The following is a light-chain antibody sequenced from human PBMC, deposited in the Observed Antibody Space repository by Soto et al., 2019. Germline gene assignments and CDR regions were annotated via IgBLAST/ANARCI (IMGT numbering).Light chain of an antibody. CDR2: AAS. V-gene: IGKV1-12*01. CDR1: QGISSW. Sequence: DTQMTQSPSSVSASVGDRVTITCRASQGISSWLAWYQQKPGKAPKLLIYAASSLQSGVPSRVSGSGSGTECTLAVSSVQPEDLATYYCQQANSFPRTFGEGTKVEIK. J-gene: IGKJ1*01. CDR3: QQANSFPRT.